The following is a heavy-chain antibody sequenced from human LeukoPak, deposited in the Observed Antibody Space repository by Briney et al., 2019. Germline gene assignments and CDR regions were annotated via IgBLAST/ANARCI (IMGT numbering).Heavy chain of an antibody. CDR1: GGSISSSSYY. J-gene: IGHJ4*02. V-gene: IGHV4-39*01. D-gene: IGHD6-6*01. Sequence: SETLSLTCTVSGGSISSSSYYWGWIRQPPGKGLEWIGSIYYSGSTYYNPSLKSRVTISVDTSKNQFSLKLSSVTAADTAVYYCARQPPRYSSSSADYWGQGTLVTVSS. CDR3: ARQPPRYSSSSADY. CDR2: IYYSGST.